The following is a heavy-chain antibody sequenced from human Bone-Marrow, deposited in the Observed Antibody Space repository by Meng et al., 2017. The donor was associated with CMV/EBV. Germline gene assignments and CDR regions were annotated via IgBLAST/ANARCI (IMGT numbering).Heavy chain of an antibody. V-gene: IGHV3-30*18. J-gene: IGHJ4*02. Sequence: CAASGFTFSSNGMHWVRQAPGKGLEWVAVISYDGSDKYYADSVKGRFTISRDNSKNTLYLQMNSLRAEDTAVYFCAKRGSSDDFDYWGQGTLVTVSS. CDR3: AKRGSSDDFDY. D-gene: IGHD2-21*02. CDR1: GFTFSSNG. CDR2: ISYDGSDK.